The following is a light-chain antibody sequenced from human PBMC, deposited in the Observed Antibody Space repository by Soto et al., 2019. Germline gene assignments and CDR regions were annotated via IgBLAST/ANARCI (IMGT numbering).Light chain of an antibody. V-gene: IGKV3-20*01. J-gene: IGKJ1*01. CDR1: QSVTNNY. CDR3: HQYGATPGT. CDR2: GAS. Sequence: EIVLTQSPDTLSLSPGERVTLSCRASQSVTNNYLAWYQQKPAQGPRLLIHGASSRAADTPDRFSGSGSGTDFTLTISRLEPEDFALYYCHQYGATPGTFGQGTKLDIK.